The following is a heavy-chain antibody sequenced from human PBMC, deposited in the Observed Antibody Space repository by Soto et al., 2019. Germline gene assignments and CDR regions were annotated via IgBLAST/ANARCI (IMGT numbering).Heavy chain of an antibody. CDR1: GGTFSSYT. J-gene: IGHJ4*02. CDR2: IIPILGIA. Sequence: ASVKVSCKASGGTFSSYTISWVRQAPGQGLEWMGRIIPILGIANYAQKFQGRVTITADKSTSTAYMELSSLRSEDTAVYYCARVNAGNDYGDTSVFDYWGQGTLVTVSS. CDR3: ARVNAGNDYGDTSVFDY. D-gene: IGHD4-17*01. V-gene: IGHV1-69*02.